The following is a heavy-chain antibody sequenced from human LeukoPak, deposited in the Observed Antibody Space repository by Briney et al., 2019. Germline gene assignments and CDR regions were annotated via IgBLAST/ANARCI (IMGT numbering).Heavy chain of an antibody. V-gene: IGHV4-59*08. J-gene: IGHJ4*02. CDR1: GGSISSYY. CDR2: IYYSGST. CDR3: AKSGNYAPTIFDY. Sequence: SETLSLTCTVSGGSISSYYWSWIRQPPGKGLEWVGYIYYSGSTNYNPSLKSRVPISVDTSKNQFSLKLSSVTAADTAVYYCAKSGNYAPTIFDYWGQGTLVTVSS. D-gene: IGHD1-26*01.